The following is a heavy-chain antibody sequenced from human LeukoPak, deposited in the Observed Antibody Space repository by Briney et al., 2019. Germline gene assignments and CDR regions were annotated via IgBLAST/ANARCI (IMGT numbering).Heavy chain of an antibody. J-gene: IGHJ4*02. D-gene: IGHD4-17*01. CDR1: GGTFTSYA. Sequence: SVKVSCKASGGTFTSYAISWVRQAPGQGLEWMGGIIPIFGTANFAQKFQGRVTITADESTSTAYMELSSLRSEDTAVYYCARIEGGYGDYFGPYYFDYWGQGTLVTVSS. CDR3: ARIEGGYGDYFGPYYFDY. V-gene: IGHV1-69*13. CDR2: IIPIFGTA.